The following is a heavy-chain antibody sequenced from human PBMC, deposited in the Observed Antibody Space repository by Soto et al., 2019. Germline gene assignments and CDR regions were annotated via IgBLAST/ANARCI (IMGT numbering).Heavy chain of an antibody. CDR1: GGTLSSYA. CDR2: IIPIFGTA. D-gene: IGHD3-22*01. V-gene: IGHV1-69*13. J-gene: IGHJ3*02. Sequence: SVKVSCKAYGGTLSSYAISGVRQAPGQGLEWMGGIIPIFGTANYAQKFQGRVTITADESTSTAYMELSSLRSEDTAVYYCARDFNYYDSSGYYSQAYDAFDIWGQGTMVTVSS. CDR3: ARDFNYYDSSGYYSQAYDAFDI.